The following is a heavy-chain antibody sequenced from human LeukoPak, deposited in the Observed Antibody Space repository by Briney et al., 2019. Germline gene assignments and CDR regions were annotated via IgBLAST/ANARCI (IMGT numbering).Heavy chain of an antibody. Sequence: HPGGSLRLSCAASGFTFNSYSMNWVRQAPGKGLEWVSYISSSSTTIYYADSVKGRFTISRDNAKNSLYLQMNSLRAEDTAVYYCARDGYYYDSSGYYNAFDIWGQGTMVTVSS. CDR1: GFTFNSYS. V-gene: IGHV3-48*04. CDR3: ARDGYYYDSSGYYNAFDI. D-gene: IGHD3-22*01. J-gene: IGHJ3*02. CDR2: ISSSSTTI.